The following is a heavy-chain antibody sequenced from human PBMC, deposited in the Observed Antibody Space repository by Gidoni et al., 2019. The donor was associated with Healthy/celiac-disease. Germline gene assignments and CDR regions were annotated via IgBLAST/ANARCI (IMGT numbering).Heavy chain of an antibody. D-gene: IGHD6-13*01. J-gene: IGHJ4*02. CDR2: IIPTFGTA. Sequence: QVQLVQSGAEVKKPGSSVNVSCKASGGTFSSYANSWARQAPGRGLEWMGGIIPTFGTANYAQKFQCRVTITADESTSTAYMGLSSLRSEDTAVYDCAIVAAGDFDYWGQGTLVTVSS. CDR1: GGTFSSYA. CDR3: AIVAAGDFDY. V-gene: IGHV1-69*01.